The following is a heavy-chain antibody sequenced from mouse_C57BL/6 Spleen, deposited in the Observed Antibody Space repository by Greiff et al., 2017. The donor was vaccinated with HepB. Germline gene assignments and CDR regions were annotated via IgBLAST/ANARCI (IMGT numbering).Heavy chain of an antibody. D-gene: IGHD1-1*01. CDR3: ARGDYYGSSPYYAMDY. CDR1: GFSLTSYG. CDR2: IWSGGST. J-gene: IGHJ4*01. Sequence: QVQLQQSGPGLVQPSQSLSITCTVSGFSLTSYGVHWVRQSPGKGLEWLGVIWSGGSTDYNAAFISRLSISKDNSKSQVFFKMNSLQADDTAIYYCARGDYYGSSPYYAMDYWGQGTSVTVSS. V-gene: IGHV2-2*01.